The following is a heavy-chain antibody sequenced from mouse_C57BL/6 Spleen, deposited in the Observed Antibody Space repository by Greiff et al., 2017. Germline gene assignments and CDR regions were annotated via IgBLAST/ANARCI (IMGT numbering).Heavy chain of an antibody. CDR2: IDPSDSYP. D-gene: IGHD2-5*01. J-gene: IGHJ3*01. V-gene: IGHV1-50*01. CDR1: GYTFTSYW. Sequence: QVQLQQPGAELVKPGASVKLSCKASGYTFTSYWMQWVKQRPGQGLEWIGEIDPSDSYPNYNQKFKGKATLTVDTSSSTADMQLSSLTSEDSAVYYCARSYSNTGRFAYWGQGTLVTVSA. CDR3: ARSYSNTGRFAY.